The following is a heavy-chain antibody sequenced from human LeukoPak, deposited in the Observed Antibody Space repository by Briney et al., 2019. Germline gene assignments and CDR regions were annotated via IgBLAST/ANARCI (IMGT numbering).Heavy chain of an antibody. CDR2: ITGSGTTT. CDR1: GFTLSSYA. V-gene: IGHV3-23*01. J-gene: IGHJ3*01. Sequence: GGSLRLSCAASGFTLSSYAMSWVRQAPGKGLEWVSSITGSGTTTRYADSVKGRFTISRDNSVDTLYLQMNSLSAEDTAVYYCGIDPNGDYIGAFDFWGQGTMVTVSS. D-gene: IGHD4-17*01. CDR3: GIDPNGDYIGAFDF.